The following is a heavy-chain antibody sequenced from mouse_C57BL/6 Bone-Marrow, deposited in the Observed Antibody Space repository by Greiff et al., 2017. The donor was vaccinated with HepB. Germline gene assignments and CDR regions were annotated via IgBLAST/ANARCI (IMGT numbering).Heavy chain of an antibody. J-gene: IGHJ1*03. CDR2: IYPGNSDT. CDR3: TRGPGVYYYGLYWYFDV. D-gene: IGHD1-1*01. Sequence: EVQLQQSGTVLARPGASVKMSCKTSGYTFTSYWMPWVKQRPGQGLEWIGAIYPGNSDTSYNQKFKGKAKLTAVTSASTAYMELSSLTNEDSAVYYCTRGPGVYYYGLYWYFDVWGTGTTVTVSS. CDR1: GYTFTSYW. V-gene: IGHV1-5*01.